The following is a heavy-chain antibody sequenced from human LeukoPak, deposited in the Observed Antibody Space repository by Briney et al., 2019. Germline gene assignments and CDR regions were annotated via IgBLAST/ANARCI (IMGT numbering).Heavy chain of an antibody. CDR1: GFTFSNYW. V-gene: IGHV3-74*01. Sequence: PGGSLRLSCAASGFTFSNYWMHWVRQAPGKGLVWVSRINPDGSSTDYADSVKGRFTISRDNAKNSLYLQMNSLRAEDTALYYCAKAPSYYYDSSGYLFDYWGQGTLVTVSS. CDR3: AKAPSYYYDSSGYLFDY. CDR2: INPDGSST. D-gene: IGHD3-22*01. J-gene: IGHJ4*02.